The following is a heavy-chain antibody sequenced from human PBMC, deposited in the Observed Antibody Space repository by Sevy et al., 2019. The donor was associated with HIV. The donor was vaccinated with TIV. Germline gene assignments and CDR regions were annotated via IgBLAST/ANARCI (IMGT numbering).Heavy chain of an antibody. CDR1: GFTFSKYS. CDR2: LSFGCGEI. J-gene: IGHJ4*02. CDR3: AREGCTKPHDY. V-gene: IGHV3-23*01. Sequence: GASLRLSCAASGFTFSKYSMSWVRQPPGKGLEWVSTLSFGCGEINYADSVKGRFTISRDNSKSSVYLQINNLRPEDTAVYYCAREGCTKPHDYWGQGTLVTVSS. D-gene: IGHD2-8*01.